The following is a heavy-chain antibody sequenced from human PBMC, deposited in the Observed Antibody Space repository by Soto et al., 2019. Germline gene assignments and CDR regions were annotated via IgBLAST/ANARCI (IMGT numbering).Heavy chain of an antibody. V-gene: IGHV4-39*01. CDR3: ATHPARALRLGDLDF. CDR1: GGSISRSTYY. J-gene: IGHJ4*02. CDR2: IYYDGST. Sequence: QVQLQESGPGLVKPSETLSLTCTVSGGSISRSTYYWGWIRQPPGKGLEWIGSIYYDGSTYYNPSLKSRVTISVDSSRNQCSRKLTAVLAADTAVYYCATHPARALRLGDLDFWGQGPLVTVSS. D-gene: IGHD3-16*01.